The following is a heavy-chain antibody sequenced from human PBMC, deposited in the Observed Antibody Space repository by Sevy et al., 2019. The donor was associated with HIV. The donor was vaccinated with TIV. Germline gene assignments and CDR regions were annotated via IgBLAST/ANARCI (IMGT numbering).Heavy chain of an antibody. J-gene: IGHJ6*03. V-gene: IGHV3-23*01. Sequence: GGSLRLSCAASGFTFSSYAMSWVRQAPGKGLEWVSAISGSGGSTYYADSVKGRFTISRDNSKNTLYLQMNSLRAEDTAVYYCAKDPAIRFGITMIVVVISAYYYYYYMDVWGKGTTVTVSS. CDR3: AKDPAIRFGITMIVVVISAYYYYYYMDV. D-gene: IGHD3-22*01. CDR2: ISGSGGST. CDR1: GFTFSSYA.